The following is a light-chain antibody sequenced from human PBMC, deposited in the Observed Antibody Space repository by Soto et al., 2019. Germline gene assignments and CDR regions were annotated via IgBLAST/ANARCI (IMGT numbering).Light chain of an antibody. CDR3: QQTYSLPRT. V-gene: IGKV1-39*01. CDR1: QTGSKY. Sequence: DIQMTQSPPSLSASVGDRVTITCRTSQTGSKYLNWYQQKPGKAPDLLVYTTSTLHSGVPSRFSGSGSGTDFTLTIPSLPPEDFATYYCQQTYSLPRTFGPGTRVE. CDR2: TTS. J-gene: IGKJ1*01.